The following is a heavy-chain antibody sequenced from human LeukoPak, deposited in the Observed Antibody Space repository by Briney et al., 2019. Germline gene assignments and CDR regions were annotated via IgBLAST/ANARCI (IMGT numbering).Heavy chain of an antibody. J-gene: IGHJ6*02. Sequence: SETLSLTCAVYGGSFSGYYWSWIRQPPGKGLEWIGEINHSGSTNYNPSLKSRVTISVDTSKNQFSLKLSSVTAADTAVYYCACFSSSWDYYGMDGWGQGTTVTVSS. D-gene: IGHD6-13*01. V-gene: IGHV4-34*01. CDR1: GGSFSGYY. CDR3: ACFSSSWDYYGMDG. CDR2: INHSGST.